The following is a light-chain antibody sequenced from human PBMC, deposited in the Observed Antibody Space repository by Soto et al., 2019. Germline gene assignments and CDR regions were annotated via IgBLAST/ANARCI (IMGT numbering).Light chain of an antibody. CDR1: SSNIGAGHA. Sequence: QSVLTQPPSASGTPGQRVAISCSGSSSNIGAGHAVHWYQQLPGTAPKLLIHSNNNRPSGVPDRFSGSKSGTSASLAIAGLQADDEADYYCQSYDPTLRTSLFGGGTKLTVL. CDR3: QSYDPTLRTSL. J-gene: IGLJ2*01. CDR2: SNN. V-gene: IGLV1-40*01.